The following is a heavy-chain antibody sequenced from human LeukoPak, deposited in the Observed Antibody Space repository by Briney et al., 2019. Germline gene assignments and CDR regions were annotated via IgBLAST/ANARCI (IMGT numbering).Heavy chain of an antibody. CDR2: IYPDRNNK. D-gene: IGHD3-22*01. J-gene: IGHJ4*02. Sequence: PGGSLRLSCGASGFIFRSYGMHWVRQAPGKGLEWVACIYPDRNNKDYADSVKGRFIISRDNSKNTLFLQMNSLRAEDTAVYYCARDSSAYYYDSSGYSPHFDYWGQGTLVTVSS. V-gene: IGHV3-30*12. CDR1: GFIFRSYG. CDR3: ARDSSAYYYDSSGYSPHFDY.